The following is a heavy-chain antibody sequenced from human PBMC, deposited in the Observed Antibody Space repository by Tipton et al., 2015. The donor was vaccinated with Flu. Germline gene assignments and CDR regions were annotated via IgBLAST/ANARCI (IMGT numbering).Heavy chain of an antibody. Sequence: TLSLTCTVSGGSISSYYWSWIRQPPGKGLEWIGYIYYSGSTNYNPSLKSRVTISVDTSKNQFSLKLSSVTAADTAVYYCARGGLRWAVAGPPPLDWFDPWGQGTLVTVSS. D-gene: IGHD6-19*01. J-gene: IGHJ5*02. V-gene: IGHV4-59*01. CDR3: ARGGLRWAVAGPPPLDWFDP. CDR1: GGSISSYY. CDR2: IYYSGST.